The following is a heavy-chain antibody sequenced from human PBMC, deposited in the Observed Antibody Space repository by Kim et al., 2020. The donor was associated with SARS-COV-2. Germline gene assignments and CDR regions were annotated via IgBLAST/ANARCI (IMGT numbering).Heavy chain of an antibody. CDR3: AKSAVLYSRASSFFDV. CDR1: GFIFDAFA. J-gene: IGHJ3*01. D-gene: IGHD6-6*01. CDR2: SSRTGIGP. V-gene: IGHV3-23*01. Sequence: GGSLRLSCAASGFIFDAFAMSWVRQSPGKGLEWVAGSSRTGIGPYYADSVGGRFTISRDNSKKMLYMEINRPGADDTAIYYCAKSAVLYSRASSFFDVWGRGTVVTVSS.